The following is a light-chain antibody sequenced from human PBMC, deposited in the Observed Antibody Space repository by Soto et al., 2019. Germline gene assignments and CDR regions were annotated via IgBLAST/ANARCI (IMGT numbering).Light chain of an antibody. Sequence: QSVLTQPPSASGPPGQRVTISCSGSSSNIGSNTVNWYQQLPTTAPKLLIYTNNQRPSGVPDRFSGSKSGTSASLAISGLQSEDEAEYYCAAWDDSLNGPVFGGGTKVTVL. CDR3: AAWDDSLNGPV. CDR1: SSNIGSNT. J-gene: IGLJ3*02. V-gene: IGLV1-44*01. CDR2: TNN.